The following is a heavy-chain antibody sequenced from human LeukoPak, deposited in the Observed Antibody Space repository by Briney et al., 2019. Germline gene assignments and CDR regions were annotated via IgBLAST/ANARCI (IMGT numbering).Heavy chain of an antibody. CDR3: ARKIRFLNWFDP. D-gene: IGHD4-17*01. V-gene: IGHV3-53*01. Sequence: GGSLRLSCAASGFTFSSYAMSWVRQAPGKGLEWVSVIYSGGSTYYADSVKGRFTISRDNSKNTLYLQMNSLRAEDTAVYYCARKIRFLNWFDPWGQGTLVTVSS. CDR2: IYSGGST. CDR1: GFTFSSYA. J-gene: IGHJ5*02.